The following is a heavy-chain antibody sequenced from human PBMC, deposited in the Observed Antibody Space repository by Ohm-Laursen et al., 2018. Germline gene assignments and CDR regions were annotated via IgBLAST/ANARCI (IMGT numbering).Heavy chain of an antibody. CDR2: INPSGGST. D-gene: IGHD6-6*01. Sequence: GASVKVSCKASGYMFINYYMHWVRQAPGQGLEWMGIINPSGGSTSYAQRFQGRVTMTRDTSTSTVYMELSSLRSEDTAVYYCAREGSSWSEGWFDPWGQGTLVTVSS. V-gene: IGHV1-46*01. CDR1: GYMFINYY. J-gene: IGHJ5*02. CDR3: AREGSSWSEGWFDP.